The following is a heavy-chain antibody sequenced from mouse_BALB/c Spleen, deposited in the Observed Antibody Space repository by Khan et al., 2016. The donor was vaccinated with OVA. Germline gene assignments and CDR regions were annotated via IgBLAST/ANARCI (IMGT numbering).Heavy chain of an antibody. V-gene: IGHV1-63*02. D-gene: IGHD3-1*01. J-gene: IGHJ2*01. Sequence: QVQLKESGAELVRPGTSVKMSCKAAGYTFTNYWIGWVKQRPGHGLEWIGDIFPGGGYTNYNEKFKGKATLTADTSSSHAYMQLSSLTSEDSAIYYWARRGAARATWDYFDYWGQGTTLTVSS. CDR2: IFPGGGYT. CDR1: GYTFTNYW. CDR3: ARRGAARATWDYFDY.